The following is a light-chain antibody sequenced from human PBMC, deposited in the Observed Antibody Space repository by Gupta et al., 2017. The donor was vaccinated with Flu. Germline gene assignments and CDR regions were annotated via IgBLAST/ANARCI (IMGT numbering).Light chain of an antibody. Sequence: QPVLTQSPSASASLGTSVKLTCTLHSGHSSYAIAWLQQQPERGPRYLMKVNRDGSHSKGDGIPDRFSGSGSGAERYLTISSLQSEDESDYYCQTWGTGVVVFGGGTKLTVL. J-gene: IGLJ2*01. V-gene: IGLV4-69*01. CDR1: SGHSSYA. CDR2: VNRDGSH. CDR3: QTWGTGVVV.